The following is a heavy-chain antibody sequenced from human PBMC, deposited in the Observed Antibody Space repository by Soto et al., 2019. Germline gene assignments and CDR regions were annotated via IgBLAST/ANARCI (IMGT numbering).Heavy chain of an antibody. V-gene: IGHV3-23*01. CDR3: AKADRITIFGVVINYYYYGMDV. CDR1: GFTFSSYA. D-gene: IGHD3-3*01. Sequence: GGSLRLSCAASGFTFSSYAMSWVRQAPGKGLEWVSAISGSGGSTYYADSVKGRFTISRDNSKNTLYLQMNSLRAEDTAVYYCAKADRITIFGVVINYYYYGMDVWGQGTTVTVSS. J-gene: IGHJ6*02. CDR2: ISGSGGST.